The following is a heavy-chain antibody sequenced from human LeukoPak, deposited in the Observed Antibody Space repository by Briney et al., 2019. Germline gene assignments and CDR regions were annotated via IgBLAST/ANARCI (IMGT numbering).Heavy chain of an antibody. V-gene: IGHV3-23*01. CDR3: AKKGYSSGWYYYYYMDV. Sequence: GGSLRLSCAASGFTFSSYAMSGVRQAPGKGLEWVSAISGSGGSTYYADSVKGRFTISRDNSKNTLYLQMNSLRAEDTAVYYCAKKGYSSGWYYYYYMDVWGKGTTVTVSS. CDR2: ISGSGGST. J-gene: IGHJ6*03. D-gene: IGHD6-19*01. CDR1: GFTFSSYA.